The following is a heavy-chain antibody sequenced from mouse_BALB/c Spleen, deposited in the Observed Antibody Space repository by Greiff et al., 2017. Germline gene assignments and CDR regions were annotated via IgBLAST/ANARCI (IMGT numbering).Heavy chain of an antibody. CDR3: ARYCSSVAY. CDR1: GFNIKVTY. CDR2: IDPANGNT. V-gene: IGHV14-3*02. Sequence: VQLQQSGAELVKPGASVKLSCTASGFNIKVTYMHWVKQRPEQGLEWIGRIDPANGNTKYDTNFQGKATITADTSSNTDYLQLSSLTSEDTAVYYCARYCSSVAYWGQGTLVTVSA. D-gene: IGHD1-1*01. J-gene: IGHJ3*01.